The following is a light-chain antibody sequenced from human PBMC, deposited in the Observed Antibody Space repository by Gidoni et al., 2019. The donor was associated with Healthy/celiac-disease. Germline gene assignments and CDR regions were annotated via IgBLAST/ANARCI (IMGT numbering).Light chain of an antibody. CDR1: SSDVGGYNY. CDR3: SSYTSSSTLYV. CDR2: DVS. Sequence: QSALTQPASVSGSPGQSITISCTGTSSDVGGYNYVSWYQQHPGKAPKLMIYDVSNRPSGVSNRFSGSTSGNTASLTISGLQAEYEADYYCSSYTSSSTLYVFGTGTKVTVL. V-gene: IGLV2-14*01. J-gene: IGLJ1*01.